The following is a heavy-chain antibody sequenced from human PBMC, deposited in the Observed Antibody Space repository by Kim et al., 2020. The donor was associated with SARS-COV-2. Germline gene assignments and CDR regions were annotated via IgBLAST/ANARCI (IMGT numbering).Heavy chain of an antibody. CDR1: GFTFSSYE. CDR3: ARDPSPPYYYGSGSYYAFRGWYYGMDV. J-gene: IGHJ6*02. CDR2: ISSSGSTI. V-gene: IGHV3-48*03. D-gene: IGHD3-10*01. Sequence: GGSLRLSCAASGFTFSSYEMNWVRQAPGKGLEWVSYISSSGSTIYYADSVKGRFTISRDNAKNSLYLQMNSLRAEDTAVYYCARDPSPPYYYGSGSYYAFRGWYYGMDVWGQGTTVTVSS.